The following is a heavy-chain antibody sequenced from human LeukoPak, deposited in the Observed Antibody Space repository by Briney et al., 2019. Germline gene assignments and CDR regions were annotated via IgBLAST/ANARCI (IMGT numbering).Heavy chain of an antibody. D-gene: IGHD2-21*02. J-gene: IGHJ6*02. Sequence: QSGGSLRPSCAASGFTFSSYAMHWVRQAPGKGLEWVAVISYDGSNKYYADSVKGRFTISRDNSKNTLYLQMNSLRAEDTAVYYCARDLNYNIVVVTGSIYGMDVWGQGTTVTVSS. CDR1: GFTFSSYA. V-gene: IGHV3-30-3*01. CDR3: ARDLNYNIVVVTGSIYGMDV. CDR2: ISYDGSNK.